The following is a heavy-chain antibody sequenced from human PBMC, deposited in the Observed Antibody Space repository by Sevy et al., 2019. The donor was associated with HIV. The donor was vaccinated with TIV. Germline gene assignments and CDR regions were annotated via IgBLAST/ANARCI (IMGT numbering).Heavy chain of an antibody. CDR2: ISTGTDHI. CDR3: VRRGVDAYNVYFDL. J-gene: IGHJ4*02. V-gene: IGHV3-21*05. Sequence: GGSLRLSCTGSGFSFSYYGIHWVRQAPGKGLEWLSYISTGTDHIYYADSAKGRFTISRDDAKNSVYLEMKSLRDQDTALYYCVRRGVDAYNVYFDLWGQGTLVTVSS. CDR1: GFSFSYYG. D-gene: IGHD3-10*01.